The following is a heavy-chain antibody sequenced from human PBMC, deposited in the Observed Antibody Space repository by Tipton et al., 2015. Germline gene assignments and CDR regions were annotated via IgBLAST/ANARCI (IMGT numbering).Heavy chain of an antibody. CDR2: ISSTSSYA. D-gene: IGHD1-1*01. V-gene: IGHV3-11*06. J-gene: IGHJ4*02. CDR1: GFTFSDYY. Sequence: GSLRLSCAGSGFTFSDYYMSWIRQAPGKGLEWVSHISSTSSYANHADSVKGRFTISRDNAKNSLYLQMNSLRAEDTAVYYCARVARWNDGGGFDYWGQGTLVTVSS. CDR3: ARVARWNDGGGFDY.